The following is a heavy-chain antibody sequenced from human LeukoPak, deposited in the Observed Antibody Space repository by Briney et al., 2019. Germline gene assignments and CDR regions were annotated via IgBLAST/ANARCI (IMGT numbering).Heavy chain of an antibody. CDR1: GFSFTSYG. D-gene: IGHD4-23*01. CDR2: IWYDGTNK. Sequence: PGGSLRLSCAASGFSFTSYGMHWVRQAPGKGLEWVAVIWYDGTNKYYADSVKGRFTISRDTSNIMLYLQMNSLRAEDTAVYYCARVSESGNSDYWGQGTLVTVSS. V-gene: IGHV3-33*01. J-gene: IGHJ4*02. CDR3: ARVSESGNSDY.